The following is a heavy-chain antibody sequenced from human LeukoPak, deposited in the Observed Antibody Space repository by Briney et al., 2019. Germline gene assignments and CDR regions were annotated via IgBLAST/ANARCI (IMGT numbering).Heavy chain of an antibody. Sequence: SETLSLTCAVYGGSISSGDYYWSWIRQPPGKGLEWIGYIYYSGSTYYNPSLKSRVTISVDTSKNQFSLKLSSVIAADTAVYYCARAYFSGFGPIVFDPWGQGTLVTVSS. D-gene: IGHD3-10*01. CDR2: IYYSGST. V-gene: IGHV4-30-4*01. CDR3: ARAYFSGFGPIVFDP. CDR1: GGSISSGDYY. J-gene: IGHJ5*02.